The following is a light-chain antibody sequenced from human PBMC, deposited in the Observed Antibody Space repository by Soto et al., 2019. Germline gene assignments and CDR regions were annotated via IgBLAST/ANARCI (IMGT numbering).Light chain of an antibody. Sequence: EVFLTQSPATLSLSPGERASLSCRASQSVSSSCLAWYQKKPGQAPRLLIYGASNRATGIPDRFSGSGSGTDLTLTISRLEPEDFAVYYCQQYDTAPWTFGQGTKVEIK. V-gene: IGKV3-20*01. J-gene: IGKJ1*01. CDR3: QQYDTAPWT. CDR2: GAS. CDR1: QSVSSSC.